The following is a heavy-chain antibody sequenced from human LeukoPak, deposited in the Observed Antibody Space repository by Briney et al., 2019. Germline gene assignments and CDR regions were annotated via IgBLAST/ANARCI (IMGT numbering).Heavy chain of an antibody. V-gene: IGHV4-39*01. CDR2: IHYSGST. CDR3: ARPIYYQDAFDI. J-gene: IGHJ3*02. CDR1: GGSISSSSYY. Sequence: ASETLSLTCTVSGGSISSSSYYWGWIRQPPGKGLEWIGSIHYSGSTYYNPSLKSRVTISVDTSKNQFSLKLSSVTAADTAVYYCARPIYYQDAFDIWGQGTMVTVSS. D-gene: IGHD3-22*01.